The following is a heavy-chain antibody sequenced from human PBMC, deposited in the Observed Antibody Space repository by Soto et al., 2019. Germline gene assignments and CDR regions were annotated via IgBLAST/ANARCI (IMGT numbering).Heavy chain of an antibody. Sequence: GGSLRLSCAASGFTFSGSAMHWVRQASGKGLEWVGRIRSKANSYATAYAASVKGRFTISRDDSKNTAYLQMNSLKTEDTAVYYCTRVRAAADYYYYCGMDVWGQGTTVTVSS. V-gene: IGHV3-73*01. D-gene: IGHD6-13*01. CDR1: GFTFSGSA. CDR3: TRVRAAADYYYYCGMDV. J-gene: IGHJ6*02. CDR2: IRSKANSYAT.